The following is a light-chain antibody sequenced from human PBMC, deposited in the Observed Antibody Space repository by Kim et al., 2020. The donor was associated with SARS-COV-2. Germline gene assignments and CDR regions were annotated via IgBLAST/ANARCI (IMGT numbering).Light chain of an antibody. Sequence: GPRVTISCSGSSSNIGSNYVYWYQQLPGTAPKLLIYRNNQRPSGVPDRFYGSKSGTSASLAISGLRSEDEADYYCAAWDDSLSGWVFGGGTQLTVL. CDR2: RNN. CDR1: SSNIGSNY. V-gene: IGLV1-47*01. J-gene: IGLJ3*02. CDR3: AAWDDSLSGWV.